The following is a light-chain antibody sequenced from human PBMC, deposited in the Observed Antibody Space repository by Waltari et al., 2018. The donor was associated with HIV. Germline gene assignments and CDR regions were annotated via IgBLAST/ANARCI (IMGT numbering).Light chain of an antibody. CDR2: DVN. Sequence: QSALTQPPSVSGSPGQSVTISCTGTTSDVGYYNYVSWYQRYPGKAPKLIIFDVNQRPSGVPGRFSGSKSGNTASLTISGLQTADEADYFCCAYAAGHVSYVFGNGTAVAVL. CDR1: TSDVGYYNY. CDR3: CAYAAGHVSYV. J-gene: IGLJ1*01. V-gene: IGLV2-11*01.